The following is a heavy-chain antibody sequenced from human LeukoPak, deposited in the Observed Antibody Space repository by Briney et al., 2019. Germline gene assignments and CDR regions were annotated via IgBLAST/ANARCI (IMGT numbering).Heavy chain of an antibody. J-gene: IGHJ4*02. CDR1: GYTLASYY. CDR3: AREVMDNLRFDY. CDR2: INPSGGDT. V-gene: IGHV1-46*01. Sequence: ASVKVSCKASGYTLASYYMHWVRQAPGQGLEWTGIINPSGGDTSYAQKFQGRLTMTRDTSTNTVYMELTSLRSEDTAVYYCAREVMDNLRFDYWGQGTLVTVSS. D-gene: IGHD1-14*01.